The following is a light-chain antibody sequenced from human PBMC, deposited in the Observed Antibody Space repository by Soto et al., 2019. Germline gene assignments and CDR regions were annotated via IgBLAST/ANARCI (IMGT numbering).Light chain of an antibody. V-gene: IGKV3D-20*02. CDR2: GAS. CDR1: QSVSNNY. CDR3: QQRSNWPPT. Sequence: EIVLTQSPGTLSLSPGERATLSCRASQSVSNNYLAWYQQKPGQAPRLVIYGASSRATGIPDRFSASGSGTDFTLTISRLEPEDFAVYFCQQRSNWPPTFGQGTKVDIK. J-gene: IGKJ1*01.